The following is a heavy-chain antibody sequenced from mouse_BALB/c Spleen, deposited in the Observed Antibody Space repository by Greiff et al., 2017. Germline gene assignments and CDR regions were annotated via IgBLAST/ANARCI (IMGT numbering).Heavy chain of an antibody. Sequence: EVQLQQSGAELVKPGASVKLSCTASGFNIKDTYMHWVKQRPEQGLEWIGRIDPANGNTKYDPKFQGKATITADTSSNTAYLQLSSLTSEDTAVYYCAREANWDGSWYFDVWGAGTTVTVSS. CDR3: AREANWDGSWYFDV. CDR1: GFNIKDTY. CDR2: IDPANGNT. D-gene: IGHD4-1*01. J-gene: IGHJ1*01. V-gene: IGHV14-3*02.